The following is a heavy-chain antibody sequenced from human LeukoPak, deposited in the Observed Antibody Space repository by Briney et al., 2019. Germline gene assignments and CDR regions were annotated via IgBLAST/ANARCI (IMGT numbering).Heavy chain of an antibody. D-gene: IGHD6-13*01. Sequence: GESLKISCKGSGYSLTSYWIGWVRQMPGKGLEWMGITYPGDSDTRYSPSFQGQVTISADKSISTAYLQWSSLKASDTAMYYCARPRSSSWPPSYEYWGQGTLVTVSS. CDR3: ARPRSSSWPPSYEY. J-gene: IGHJ4*02. V-gene: IGHV5-51*01. CDR1: GYSLTSYW. CDR2: TYPGDSDT.